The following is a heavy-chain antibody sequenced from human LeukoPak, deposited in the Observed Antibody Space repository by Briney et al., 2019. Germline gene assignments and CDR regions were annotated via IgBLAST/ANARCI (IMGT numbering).Heavy chain of an antibody. D-gene: IGHD4-23*01. CDR3: ARDTHDYGGNSPMFDP. Sequence: ASVKVSCKASGYTFTGYYMHWVRQAPGQGLEWMGWINPNSGGTNYAQKFQGRVTMTRDTSISTAYMELSRLRSDDTAVYYCARDTHDYGGNSPMFDPWGQGTLVTVSS. CDR2: INPNSGGT. CDR1: GYTFTGYY. J-gene: IGHJ5*02. V-gene: IGHV1-2*02.